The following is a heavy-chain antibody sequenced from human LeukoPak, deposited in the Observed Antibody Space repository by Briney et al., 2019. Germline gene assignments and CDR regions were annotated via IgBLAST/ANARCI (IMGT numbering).Heavy chain of an antibody. CDR3: ARDRIAAAGYNWFDP. Sequence: ASVKVSCKASGYTFSDYYIHWVRQAPGQGLEWLGWIKPNSGGTNYAQKFQGRVTMTRDTPISTAYMELSRLRSDDTAVYYCARDRIAAAGYNWFDPWGQGTLVTVSS. V-gene: IGHV1-2*02. CDR1: GYTFSDYY. J-gene: IGHJ5*02. D-gene: IGHD6-13*01. CDR2: IKPNSGGT.